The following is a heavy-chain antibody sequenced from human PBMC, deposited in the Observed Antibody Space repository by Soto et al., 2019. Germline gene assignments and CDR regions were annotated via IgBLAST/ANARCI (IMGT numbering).Heavy chain of an antibody. CDR2: IKQDGSEE. J-gene: IGHJ4*02. D-gene: IGHD3-22*01. Sequence: GGSLRLSCAASGFIFSTNWMNWVRQAPGKGLEWVADIKQDGSEEYYVDSVKGRFTISRDNAKNSLYLQMNSLRAEDTAVYYCAKGDYFDRSFDYWGQGILVT. CDR3: AKGDYFDRSFDY. CDR1: GFIFSTNW. V-gene: IGHV3-7*03.